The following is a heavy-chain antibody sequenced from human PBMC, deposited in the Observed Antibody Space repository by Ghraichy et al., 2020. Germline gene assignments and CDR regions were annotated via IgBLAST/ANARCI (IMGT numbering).Heavy chain of an antibody. V-gene: IGHV3-43*01. CDR2: ISWDGGST. D-gene: IGHD3-3*01. CDR1: GFTFDDYT. Sequence: GGSLRLSCAASGFTFDDYTMHWVRQAPGKGLEWVSLISWDGGSTYYADSVKGRFTISRDNSKNSLYLQMNSLRTEDTALYYCAKGKAAQAYDFLSGYSPSPLDDWGQGTLVTVSS. CDR3: AKGKAAQAYDFLSGYSPSPLDD. J-gene: IGHJ4*02.